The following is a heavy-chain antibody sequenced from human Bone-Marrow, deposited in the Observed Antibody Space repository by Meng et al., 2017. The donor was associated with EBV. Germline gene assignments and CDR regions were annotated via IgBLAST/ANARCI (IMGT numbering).Heavy chain of an antibody. CDR1: GGSVSSTTW. V-gene: IGHV4-4*02. CDR3: ARNNGDYVSDP. Sequence: QVRLQESGPGLVKPSGTLSLTCTVSGGSVSSTTWWNWVRQPPGKGLEWIGEIHHRGDTNYNPSLKSRVAISIDKSKNQFSLKLNSVTAADTAVYYCARNNGDYVSDPWGQGTLVTVSA. J-gene: IGHJ5*02. D-gene: IGHD4-17*01. CDR2: IHHRGDT.